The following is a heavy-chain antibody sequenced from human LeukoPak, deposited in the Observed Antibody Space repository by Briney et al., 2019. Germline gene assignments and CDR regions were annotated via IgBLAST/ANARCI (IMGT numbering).Heavy chain of an antibody. CDR1: GGSFSGYY. D-gene: IGHD2-2*01. J-gene: IGHJ4*02. V-gene: IGHV4-34*01. CDR2: INHSGST. Sequence: SETLSLTCAVYGGSFSGYYWSWIRQPPGKGLEWIGEINHSGSTNYNPSLKSRVTISVDTSKNQFSLKLSSVTAADTAVNYCARGVVVVPAASNFDYWGQGTLVTVSS. CDR3: ARGVVVVPAASNFDY.